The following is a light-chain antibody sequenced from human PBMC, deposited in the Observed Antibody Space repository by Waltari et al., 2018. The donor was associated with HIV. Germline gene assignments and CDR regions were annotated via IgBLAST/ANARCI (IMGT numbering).Light chain of an antibody. CDR2: DNT. J-gene: IGLJ2*01. CDR1: SSNIGAGYD. V-gene: IGLV1-40*01. CDR3: QSYPASLTVSLI. Sequence: QSVLTQPPSVSGAPGQRVTISCTGNSSNIGAGYDVTWYQQLPGKAPKLLISDNTNRPSGVPDRFSGSKSGTSASLAITGLRAEDEADYYCQSYPASLTVSLIFGGGTRLTVL.